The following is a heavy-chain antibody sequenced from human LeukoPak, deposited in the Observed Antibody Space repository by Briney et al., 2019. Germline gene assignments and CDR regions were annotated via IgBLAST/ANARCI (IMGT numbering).Heavy chain of an antibody. J-gene: IGHJ5*02. V-gene: IGHV3-33*01. Sequence: GRSLRLSCAASGFTFSSYGMHWVRQAPGKGLEWVAVIWYDGSNKYYADSVKGRFTISRDNSKNTLYLQMNSLRAEDTAVYYCARDTGSGPYGMGWFDPWGQGTLVTVSS. CDR1: GFTFSSYG. CDR2: IWYDGSNK. CDR3: ARDTGSGPYGMGWFDP. D-gene: IGHD1-14*01.